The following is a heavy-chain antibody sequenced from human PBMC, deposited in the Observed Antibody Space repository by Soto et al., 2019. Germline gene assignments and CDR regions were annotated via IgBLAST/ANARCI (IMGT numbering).Heavy chain of an antibody. V-gene: IGHV3-23*01. Sequence: EVQLLESGGGLVQPGGSLRLSCAASGFTFSNYAVTWVRQAPGKGLEWVSTISGSGGSTYYADSVKGRFNISRDNSKNTLYLQMNSLTAEDTAVYYCAKDQGSSWYEIDYWGQGTLVTVSS. CDR3: AKDQGSSWYEIDY. CDR2: ISGSGGST. D-gene: IGHD6-13*01. J-gene: IGHJ4*02. CDR1: GFTFSNYA.